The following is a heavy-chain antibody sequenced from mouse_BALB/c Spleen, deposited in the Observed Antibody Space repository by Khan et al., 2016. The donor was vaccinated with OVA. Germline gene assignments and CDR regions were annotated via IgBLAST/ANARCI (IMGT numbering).Heavy chain of an antibody. Sequence: EVELVESGGGLVKPGGSLKLSCAASGFTFSDYYMYWVRQTPEKRLAWVATISDGGSYTYYPDSVKGRFTISRDNAKNNLYLQMSSLKSEDTAMYYCARGDYGSSIPWFAYWGQGTLGTVSA. CDR2: ISDGGSYT. CDR1: GFTFSDYY. V-gene: IGHV5-4*02. D-gene: IGHD1-1*01. J-gene: IGHJ3*01. CDR3: ARGDYGSSIPWFAY.